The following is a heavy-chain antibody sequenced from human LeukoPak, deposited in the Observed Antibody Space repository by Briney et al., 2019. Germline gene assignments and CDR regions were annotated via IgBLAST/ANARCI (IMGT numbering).Heavy chain of an antibody. V-gene: IGHV4-59*01. D-gene: IGHD5-12*01. J-gene: IGHJ4*02. CDR2: IYYSGST. CDR3: ARVSGYHWESFYDY. Sequence: SETLSPTCTVPGGSISSYYWSWIRQPPGKGLEWIGYIYYSGSTSYNPSLKSRVTISVDTSKNQFSLKLRSVTAADTAVYYCARVSGYHWESFYDYWGQGTLVTVSS. CDR1: GGSISSYY.